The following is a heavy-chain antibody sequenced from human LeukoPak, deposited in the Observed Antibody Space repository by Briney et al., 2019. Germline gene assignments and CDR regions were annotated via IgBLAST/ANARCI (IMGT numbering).Heavy chain of an antibody. Sequence: ASVKVSCKASGGTFTSYAISWVRQAPGQGLEWMGRIIPIFGIANYAQKFQGRVTITADKSTSTAYMELSSLRSEDTAVYYCAGEVVTPGWFDPWGQGTLVTVSS. D-gene: IGHD4-23*01. J-gene: IGHJ5*02. CDR3: AGEVVTPGWFDP. V-gene: IGHV1-69*04. CDR2: IIPIFGIA. CDR1: GGTFTSYA.